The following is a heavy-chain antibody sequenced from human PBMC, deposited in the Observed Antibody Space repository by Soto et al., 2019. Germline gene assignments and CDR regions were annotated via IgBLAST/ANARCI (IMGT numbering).Heavy chain of an antibody. J-gene: IGHJ4*02. CDR3: ARGRHSSGWYRRNFDY. CDR1: GGSFSGYY. Sequence: QVQLQQWGAGLLKPSETLSLTCAVYGGSFSGYYWSWIRQPPGKGLEWIGEINHSGSTNYNPSLKSRVTISVDTSKNQFSLKLSSVTAADTAVYYCARGRHSSGWYRRNFDYWGQGTLVTVSS. V-gene: IGHV4-34*01. CDR2: INHSGST. D-gene: IGHD6-19*01.